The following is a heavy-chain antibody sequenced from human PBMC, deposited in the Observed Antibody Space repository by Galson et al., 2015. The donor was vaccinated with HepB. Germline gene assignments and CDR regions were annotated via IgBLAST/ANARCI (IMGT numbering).Heavy chain of an antibody. D-gene: IGHD6-13*01. CDR3: AKDLEGSSWYLGAGYFDY. V-gene: IGHV3-23*01. J-gene: IGHJ4*02. CDR2: ISGSGGST. CDR1: GFTFSSYA. Sequence: SLRLSCAASGFTFSSYAMSWVRQAPGKGLEWVSAISGSGGSTYYADSVKGRFTISRDNSKNTLYLQMNSLRAEDTAVYYCAKDLEGSSWYLGAGYFDYWGQGTLVTVSS.